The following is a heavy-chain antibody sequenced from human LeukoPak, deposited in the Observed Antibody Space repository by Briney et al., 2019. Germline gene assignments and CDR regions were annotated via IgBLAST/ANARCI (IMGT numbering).Heavy chain of an antibody. CDR1: GGSICSYY. V-gene: IGHV4-59*01. CDR2: IYYSGST. D-gene: IGHD3-22*01. Sequence: PSETLSLTCTVSGGSICSYYWSWIRQPPGKGLEWIGYIYYSGSTNYNPSLKSRVTISVDTSKNQFSLKLSSVTAADTAVYYCARSSGYYFFDYWGQGTLVTVSS. CDR3: ARSSGYYFFDY. J-gene: IGHJ4*02.